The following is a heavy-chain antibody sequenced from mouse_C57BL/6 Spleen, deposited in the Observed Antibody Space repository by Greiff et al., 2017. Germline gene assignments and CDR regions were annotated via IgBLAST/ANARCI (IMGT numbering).Heavy chain of an antibody. CDR1: GFTFSDYY. CDR2: INYDGSST. CDR3: ARVYYDYDGRVYYAMDY. J-gene: IGHJ4*01. D-gene: IGHD2-4*01. Sequence: EVNLVESEGGLVQPGSSMKLSCTASGFTFSDYYMAWVRQVPEKGLEWVANINYDGSSTYYLDSLKSRFIISRDNAKNILYLQMSSLKSEDTATYYCARVYYDYDGRVYYAMDYWGQGTSVTVSS. V-gene: IGHV5-16*01.